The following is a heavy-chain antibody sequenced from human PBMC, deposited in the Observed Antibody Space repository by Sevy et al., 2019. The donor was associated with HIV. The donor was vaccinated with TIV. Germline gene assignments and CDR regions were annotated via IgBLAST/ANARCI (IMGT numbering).Heavy chain of an antibody. CDR1: GFTVSTYA. V-gene: IGHV3-23*01. CDR3: AAGATSMVTDLDY. D-gene: IGHD5-18*01. CDR2: ITGGGDST. J-gene: IGHJ4*02. Sequence: GGSLRLSCAASGFTVSTYAINWVRQAPGEGLEWVSAITGGGDSTYYADSVKGRFTISRDNSKNVVYLQMNSLRAEDTAVYYCAAGATSMVTDLDYWGQRTLVTVSS.